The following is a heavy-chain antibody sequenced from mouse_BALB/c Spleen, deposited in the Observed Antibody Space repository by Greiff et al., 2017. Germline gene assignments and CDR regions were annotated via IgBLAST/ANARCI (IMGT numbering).Heavy chain of an antibody. V-gene: IGHV7-1*02. Sequence: EVQLVESGGGLVQPGGSLRLSCATSGFTFSDFYMEWVRQPPGKRLEWIAASRNKANDYTTEYSVSVKGRFIVSRATSHSILYLQMNALRAEDTAIYYGARDAKYGNYGAMDYWGQGTSVTVSA. D-gene: IGHD2-10*02. CDR3: ARDAKYGNYGAMDY. CDR2: SRNKANDYTT. J-gene: IGHJ4*01. CDR1: GFTFSDFY.